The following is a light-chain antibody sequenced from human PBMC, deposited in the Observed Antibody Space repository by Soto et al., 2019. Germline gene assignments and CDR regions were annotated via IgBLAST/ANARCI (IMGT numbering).Light chain of an antibody. CDR3: QQRDSWPIT. CDR2: GAS. CDR1: QSVSSSY. V-gene: IGKV3D-20*02. J-gene: IGKJ1*01. Sequence: DIVLTQSPGTLSLSPGERATVSCRASQSVSSSYLAWYQQKPGQAPRLLIFGASNRATGIPARFSGSGSGTDFTLTINSLEPDDFAVYYCQQRDSWPITFGQGTKVDIK.